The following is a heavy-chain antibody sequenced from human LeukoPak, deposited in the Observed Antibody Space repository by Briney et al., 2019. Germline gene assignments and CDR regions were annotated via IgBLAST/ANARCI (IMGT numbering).Heavy chain of an antibody. J-gene: IGHJ4*02. CDR3: ARDRAGQLWSRDIDY. CDR1: GFTFSSYS. CDR2: ISSSSSTI. Sequence: GGSLRLSCAASGFTFSSYSMNWVRQAPGKGLEWVSYISSSSSTIYYADSVKGRFTTSRDNAKNSLYLQMNSLRAEDTAVYYCARDRAGQLWSRDIDYWGQGTLVTVSS. V-gene: IGHV3-48*04. D-gene: IGHD5-18*01.